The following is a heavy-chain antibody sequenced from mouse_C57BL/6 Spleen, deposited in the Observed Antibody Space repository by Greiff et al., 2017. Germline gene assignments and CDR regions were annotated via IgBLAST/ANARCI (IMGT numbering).Heavy chain of an antibody. CDR1: GFTFSSYA. Sequence: EVKLVESGEGLVKPGGSLKLSCAASGFTFSSYAMSWVRQTPEKRLEWVAYISSGGDYIYYADTVKGRFTISRDNARNTLYLQMSSLKSEDTAMYYCTRGDYYGSSNAWFAYWGQGTLVTVSA. CDR3: TRGDYYGSSNAWFAY. V-gene: IGHV5-9-1*02. CDR2: ISSGGDYI. J-gene: IGHJ3*01. D-gene: IGHD1-1*01.